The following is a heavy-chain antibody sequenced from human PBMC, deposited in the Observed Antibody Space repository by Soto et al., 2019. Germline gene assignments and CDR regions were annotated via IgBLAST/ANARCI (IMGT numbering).Heavy chain of an antibody. CDR3: ARHDRDLEDCSSTSCYGAPYDP. CDR1: GGSISSSSYY. CDR2: IYYSGST. J-gene: IGHJ5*02. D-gene: IGHD2-2*01. V-gene: IGHV4-39*01. Sequence: SETLSLTCTVSGGSISSSSYYWGWIRQPPGKGLEWIGSIYYSGSTYYNPSLKSRVTISVDTSKNQFSLKLSSVTAADTAVYYCARHDRDLEDCSSTSCYGAPYDPWGQGTLVTVSS.